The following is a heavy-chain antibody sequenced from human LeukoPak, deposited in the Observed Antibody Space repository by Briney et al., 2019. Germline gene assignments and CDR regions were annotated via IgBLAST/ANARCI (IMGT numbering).Heavy chain of an antibody. CDR2: ISSSSSYI. Sequence: GGSLRLSCAASGFAFSSNSMNWVRQAPGKGLEWVSSISSSSSYIYYADSLKGRFTTSRDNAKNSLYLQMNSLRAEDTAVYYCAELGITMIGGVWGKGNTVTISS. CDR3: AELGITMIGGV. D-gene: IGHD3-10*02. CDR1: GFAFSSNS. V-gene: IGHV3-21*01. J-gene: IGHJ6*04.